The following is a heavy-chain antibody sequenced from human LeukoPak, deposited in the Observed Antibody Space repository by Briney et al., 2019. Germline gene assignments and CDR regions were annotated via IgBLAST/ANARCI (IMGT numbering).Heavy chain of an antibody. CDR1: GFTFSDYY. Sequence: KSGGSLRLSCAASGFTFSDYYMGWIRQAPGKGLEWVSYITSSSSDTNYADSVKGRFTISRDNAKKSLYLQKNSLRAEDTAVYYCARDYDILTGYFRGGFDYWGQGTLVTVSS. D-gene: IGHD3-9*01. J-gene: IGHJ4*02. V-gene: IGHV3-11*05. CDR2: ITSSSSDT. CDR3: ARDYDILTGYFRGGFDY.